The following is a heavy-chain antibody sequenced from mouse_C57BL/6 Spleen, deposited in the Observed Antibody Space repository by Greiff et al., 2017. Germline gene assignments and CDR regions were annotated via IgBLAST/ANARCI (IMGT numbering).Heavy chain of an antibody. J-gene: IGHJ2*01. CDR2: ISYDGSN. CDR1: GYSITSGYY. Sequence: EVQVVESGPGLVKPSQSLSLTCSVTGYSITSGYYWNWIRQFPGNKLEWMGYISYDGSNNYNPSLKNRISITRDTSKNQFFLKLNSVTTEDTATYYCARGGIYYDYWGQGTTLTVSS. CDR3: ARGGIYYDY. V-gene: IGHV3-6*01.